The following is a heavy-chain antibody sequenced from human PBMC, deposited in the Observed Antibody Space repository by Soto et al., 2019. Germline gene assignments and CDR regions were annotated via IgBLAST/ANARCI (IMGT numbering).Heavy chain of an antibody. CDR3: VRDGTKTLRDWFDP. CDR2: IYATGTT. Sequence: QVQLQESGPGLVKPSETLSLTCTVSGASISGYSWSWILKSAGKGLEWIGRIYATGTTDYNPSLKSRVMMSVDTSKKQFSLKLRSVTAADTAVYYCVRDGTKTLRDWFDPWGQGISVTVSS. CDR1: GASISGYS. D-gene: IGHD1-1*01. J-gene: IGHJ5*02. V-gene: IGHV4-4*07.